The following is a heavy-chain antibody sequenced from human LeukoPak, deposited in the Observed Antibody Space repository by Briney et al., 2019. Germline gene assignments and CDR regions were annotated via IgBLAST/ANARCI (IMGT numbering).Heavy chain of an antibody. Sequence: SETLSLTCAVYGGSFSGYYWSWIRQPPGKGLEWIGEINHSGSTNYNPSLKSRVTISVDTSKNQFSLKLSSVTAADTAVYYCACRRGYCSGGCCYRGRFDPWGQGTLVTVSS. CDR3: ACRRGYCSGGCCYRGRFDP. V-gene: IGHV4-34*01. J-gene: IGHJ5*02. D-gene: IGHD2-15*01. CDR2: INHSGST. CDR1: GGSFSGYY.